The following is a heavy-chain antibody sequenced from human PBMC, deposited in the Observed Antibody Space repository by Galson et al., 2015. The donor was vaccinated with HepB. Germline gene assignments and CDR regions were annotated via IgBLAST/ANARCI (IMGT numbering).Heavy chain of an antibody. V-gene: IGHV3-30*18. J-gene: IGHJ4*02. CDR2: ISFDGSSN. CDR3: AKAPQPNDFWSGYYFDY. Sequence: SLRLSCAASGFSFSTYGMHWVRQAPGKGLEWVAVISFDGSSNYYVDSVKGRFTISRDNSKNTLYLQMNSLRAEDTAVYYCAKAPQPNDFWSGYYFDYWGQGTLVTVSS. CDR1: GFSFSTYG. D-gene: IGHD3-3*01.